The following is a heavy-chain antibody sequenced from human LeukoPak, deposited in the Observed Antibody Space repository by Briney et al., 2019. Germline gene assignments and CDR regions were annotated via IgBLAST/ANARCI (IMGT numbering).Heavy chain of an antibody. CDR3: ARADRYYDILTGYPQYYFDF. CDR2: IYHSGST. CDR1: GGSIRSGDSS. D-gene: IGHD3-9*01. Sequence: SETLSLTCTVSGGSIRSGDSSWSWIRQPPGKGLEWIGYIYHSGSTYYNPALKSRVTISVDRSKNQFSLKLSSVTAADTAVYYCARADRYYDILTGYPQYYFDFWGQGTLVTVSP. J-gene: IGHJ4*02. V-gene: IGHV4-30-2*01.